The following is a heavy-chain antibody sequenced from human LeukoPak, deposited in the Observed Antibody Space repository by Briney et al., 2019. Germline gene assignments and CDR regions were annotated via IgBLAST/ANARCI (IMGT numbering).Heavy chain of an antibody. CDR2: INPNSGGT. D-gene: IGHD3-3*01. V-gene: IGHV1-2*02. CDR1: GYTFTGYY. CDR3: ARGFFSFTTGALYYFDY. J-gene: IGHJ4*02. Sequence: ASVKVSCKASGYTFTGYYMHWVRQAPGQGLEWMGWINPNSGGTNYAQKFQGRVTMTRDTSISTAYMELSRLRSDDTAVYYCARGFFSFTTGALYYFDYWGQGTLVTVSS.